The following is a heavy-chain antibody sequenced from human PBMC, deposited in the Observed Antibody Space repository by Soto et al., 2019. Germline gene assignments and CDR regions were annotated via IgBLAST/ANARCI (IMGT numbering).Heavy chain of an antibody. V-gene: IGHV3-66*01. J-gene: IGHJ3*01. CDR3: ARDLMITFGGVIVGHDAFDL. Sequence: EVQLVESGGGLVQPGGSLRLSCAASGFTVSSNYMSWVRQAPGKGLEWVSVIYSGGSTYYADSVKGRFTISRDNSKNTLYLQMNRLRAEDTAVYYCARDLMITFGGVIVGHDAFDLWGQGTMVTVSS. CDR2: IYSGGST. CDR1: GFTVSSNY. D-gene: IGHD3-16*02.